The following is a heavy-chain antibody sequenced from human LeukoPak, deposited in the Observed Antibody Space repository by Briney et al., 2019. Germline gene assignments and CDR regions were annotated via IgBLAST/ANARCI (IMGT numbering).Heavy chain of an antibody. CDR2: ISSSSSYI. D-gene: IGHD3-10*01. V-gene: IGHV3-21*04. CDR3: ANPRGASMFDY. Sequence: GGSLRLSCAASGFTFSSYSMNWVRQALGKGLEWVSSISSSSSYIYYADSVKGRFTISRDNSKNTLYLQMNSLRAEDTAVYYCANPRGASMFDYWGQGTLVTVSS. CDR1: GFTFSSYS. J-gene: IGHJ4*02.